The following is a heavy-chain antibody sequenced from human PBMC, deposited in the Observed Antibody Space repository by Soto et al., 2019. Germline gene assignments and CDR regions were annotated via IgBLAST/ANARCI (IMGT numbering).Heavy chain of an antibody. D-gene: IGHD3-3*01. V-gene: IGHV1-18*04. Sequence: ASVKVSCKASAETFTSCGISWVRQAPGQGLEGMGWISPYNGKTNEAQKLQDRVTMTTDTSTSTAYMELRSLRSDDTAVYYCARESFYDFWSGYYLGRGGYYGMDVWGQGTTVTVSS. CDR2: ISPYNGKT. J-gene: IGHJ6*02. CDR1: AETFTSCG. CDR3: ARESFYDFWSGYYLGRGGYYGMDV.